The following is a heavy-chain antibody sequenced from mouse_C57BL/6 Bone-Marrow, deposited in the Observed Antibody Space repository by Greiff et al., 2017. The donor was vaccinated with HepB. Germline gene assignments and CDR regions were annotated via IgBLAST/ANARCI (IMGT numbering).Heavy chain of an antibody. Sequence: EVKLMESGGGLVKPGGSLKLSCAASGFTFSSYTLSWVRQTPEKRLEWVATISGGGGNTYYPDSVKGRFTISRDNAKNTRYLQMSSLRSEDKALYYCARHGHLLLGVWGTGTTVTVSS. D-gene: IGHD1-1*01. V-gene: IGHV5-9*01. CDR1: GFTFSSYT. J-gene: IGHJ1*03. CDR2: ISGGGGNT. CDR3: ARHGHLLLGV.